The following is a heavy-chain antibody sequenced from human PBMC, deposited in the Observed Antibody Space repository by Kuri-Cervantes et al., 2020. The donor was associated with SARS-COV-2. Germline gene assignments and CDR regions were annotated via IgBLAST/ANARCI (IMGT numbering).Heavy chain of an antibody. V-gene: IGHV3-48*01. D-gene: IGHD3-3*01. CDR2: ISSSSTI. J-gene: IGHJ6*04. CDR3: ALDGV. CDR1: GFTFSSYS. Sequence: GESLKISCAASGFTFSSYSMNWVRQAPGKGLEWVSYISSSSTIYYADSVKGRFTISRDNAKNSLYLQMNSLRAEDTAVYYCALDGVWGKGTTVTVSS.